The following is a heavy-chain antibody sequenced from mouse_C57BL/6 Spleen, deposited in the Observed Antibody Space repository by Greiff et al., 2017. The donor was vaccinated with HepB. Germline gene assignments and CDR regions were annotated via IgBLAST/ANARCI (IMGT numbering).Heavy chain of an antibody. D-gene: IGHD3-2*02. CDR2: IWGGGST. CDR3: AKHSLDSSGYEDYAMDY. CDR1: GFSLTSYG. J-gene: IGHJ4*01. V-gene: IGHV2-9*01. Sequence: VMLVESGPGLVAPSQSLSITCTVSGFSLTSYGVDWVRQPPGKGLEWLGVIWGGGSTNYNSALMSRLSISKDNSKSQVFLKMNSLQTDDTAMYHCAKHSLDSSGYEDYAMDYWGQGTSVTVSS.